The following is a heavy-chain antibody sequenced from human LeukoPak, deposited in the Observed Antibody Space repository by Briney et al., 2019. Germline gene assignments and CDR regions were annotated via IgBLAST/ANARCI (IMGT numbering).Heavy chain of an antibody. J-gene: IGHJ4*02. CDR1: GFTFSSYA. CDR3: AKDRALPAAKYYFDY. Sequence: PGGSLRLSCAASGFTFSSYAMSWVRQAPGKGLEWVSAISGSGGSTYYADSVKGRFTISRNNSKNTLYLQMNSLRAEDTAVYYCAKDRALPAAKYYFDYWGQGTLVTVSS. CDR2: ISGSGGST. V-gene: IGHV3-23*01. D-gene: IGHD2-2*01.